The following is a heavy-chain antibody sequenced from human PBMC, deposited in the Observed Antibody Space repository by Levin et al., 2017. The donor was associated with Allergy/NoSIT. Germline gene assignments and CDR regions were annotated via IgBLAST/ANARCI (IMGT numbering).Heavy chain of an antibody. Sequence: GGSLRLSCAASGFTFSNYAMSWVRQAPGKGLEWVSGLTGSGYTTYYADSVKGRFTISRDNSKNTLYLQMNSLRAEDTAVYYCAKTVGEALFDFWGQGTLVTVSS. CDR3: AKTVGEALFDF. CDR1: GFTFSNYA. V-gene: IGHV3-23*01. CDR2: LTGSGYTT. J-gene: IGHJ4*02.